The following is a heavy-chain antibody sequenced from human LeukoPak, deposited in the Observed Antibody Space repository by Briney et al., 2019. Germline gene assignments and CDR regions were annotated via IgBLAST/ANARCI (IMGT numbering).Heavy chain of an antibody. Sequence: SETLSLTCTVSGGSISSSSYYWGWIRQPPGKGLEWIGSIYYSGSTYYNPSLKSRVTISVDTSKNQFSLKLSSVTAADTAVYYCARGATPKVAFDIWGQGTMVTVSS. CDR1: GGSISSSSYY. CDR3: ARGATPKVAFDI. J-gene: IGHJ3*02. V-gene: IGHV4-39*07. CDR2: IYYSGST.